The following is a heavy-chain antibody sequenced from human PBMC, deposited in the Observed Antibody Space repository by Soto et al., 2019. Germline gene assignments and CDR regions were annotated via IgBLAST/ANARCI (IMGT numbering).Heavy chain of an antibody. J-gene: IGHJ6*02. CDR1: GGSFSNYY. V-gene: IGHV4-59*01. Sequence: QVQLQESGPGLVKPSAPLSLTCTVSGGSFSNYYWSWIRQSPGTGLEWIGYIHNRGSTKYNPSLKSRVTISIDTSKNQFSLKLTSVTAADTAVYYCARVGVFQGNYFWYGLDVWGQGTTVTVSS. CDR3: ARVGVFQGNYFWYGLDV. CDR2: IHNRGST. D-gene: IGHD3-10*01.